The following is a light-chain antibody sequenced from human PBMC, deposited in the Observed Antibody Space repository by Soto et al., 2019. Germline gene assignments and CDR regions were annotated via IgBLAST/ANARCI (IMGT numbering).Light chain of an antibody. CDR3: QQYSNWPPIT. J-gene: IGKJ5*01. Sequence: ETVMTQSPGTLSVSLGARATLSCRASQSVSIHLAWYQQKPGQAPRLLIYDTSTRATGIPARFSGSVSGTEFTLTISSLQSEDFAFYYCQQYSNWPPITFGQGTRLEIK. V-gene: IGKV3-15*01. CDR1: QSVSIH. CDR2: DTS.